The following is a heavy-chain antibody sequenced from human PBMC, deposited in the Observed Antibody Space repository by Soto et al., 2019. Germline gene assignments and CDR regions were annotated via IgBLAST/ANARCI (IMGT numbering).Heavy chain of an antibody. CDR3: ARELRYFDSAYYYYGMDV. J-gene: IGHJ6*02. CDR2: IIPIFGTA. D-gene: IGHD3-9*01. V-gene: IGHV1-69*01. Sequence: QVQLVQSGAEVKKPGSSVKVSCKASGGTLSSYAISWVRQAPGQGLEWMGGIIPIFGTANYAQKFQGRVTITADESTSTAYMELSSLRSEDTAVYYCARELRYFDSAYYYYGMDVWGQGTTVTVSS. CDR1: GGTLSSYA.